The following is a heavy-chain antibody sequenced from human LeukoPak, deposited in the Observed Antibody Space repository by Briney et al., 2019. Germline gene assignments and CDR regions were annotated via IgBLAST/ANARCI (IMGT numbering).Heavy chain of an antibody. CDR3: AREDYYDSGSNDY. J-gene: IGHJ4*02. CDR1: GYTFTAYY. D-gene: IGHD3-22*01. V-gene: IGHV1-2*02. CDR2: IDPNSGDT. Sequence: ASVKVSCKASGYTFTAYYIHWVRRAPGQGLEWMGWIDPNSGDTKYVEKFQGRVTITRNTSISTAYMELSSLRSEDTAVYYCAREDYYDSGSNDYWGQGTLVTVSS.